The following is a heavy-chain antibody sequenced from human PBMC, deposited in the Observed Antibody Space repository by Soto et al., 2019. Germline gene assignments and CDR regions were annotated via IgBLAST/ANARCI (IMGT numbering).Heavy chain of an antibody. CDR1: GDTLRTYY. CDR3: ARGVGYSDSSGYPFDY. J-gene: IGHJ4*02. V-gene: IGHV1-46*03. CDR2: INPRSGKT. D-gene: IGHD3-22*01. Sequence: VQLVQSGAEVKRPEASVKISCKASGDTLRTYYMHWARQAPGQGLEWMGIINPRSGKTNYPQKFQGRVTMTRDTSTTTVYMELSTLRSEDTAMYYCARGVGYSDSSGYPFDYWGQGTLVTVSS.